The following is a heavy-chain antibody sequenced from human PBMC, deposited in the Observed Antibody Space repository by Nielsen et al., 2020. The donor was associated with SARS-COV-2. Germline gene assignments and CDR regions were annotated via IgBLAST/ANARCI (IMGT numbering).Heavy chain of an antibody. V-gene: IGHV3-48*02. J-gene: IGHJ5*02. CDR3: ARNLRTLTGWAPNWFDP. Sequence: GESLKISCAASGFTFSSYSMNWVRQAPGKGLEWVSYITSSSTTIYYADSVKGRFTISRDNAKNSLYLQMNSLRDEDTAVYYCARNLRTLTGWAPNWFDPWGQGTLVTVSS. CDR2: ITSSSTTI. CDR1: GFTFSSYS. D-gene: IGHD3-16*01.